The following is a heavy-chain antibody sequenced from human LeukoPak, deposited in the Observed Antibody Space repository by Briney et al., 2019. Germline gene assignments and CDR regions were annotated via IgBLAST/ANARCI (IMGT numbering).Heavy chain of an antibody. V-gene: IGHV1-8*01. Sequence: ASVKVSRKSSGYTFTSYDINWARQATGQGLEWMGWMNPNSGNTGYAQKFQGRVTMTRNTSISTAYMELSSLRSEDTAVYYCARETDGSGNFDYWGQGTLVTVSS. CDR3: ARETDGSGNFDY. J-gene: IGHJ4*02. CDR1: GYTFTSYD. D-gene: IGHD3-10*01. CDR2: MNPNSGNT.